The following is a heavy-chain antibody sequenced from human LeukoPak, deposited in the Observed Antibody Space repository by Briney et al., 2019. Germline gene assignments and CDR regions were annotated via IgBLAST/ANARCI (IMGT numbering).Heavy chain of an antibody. V-gene: IGHV3-53*01. J-gene: IGHJ4*02. Sequence: PGGSLRLSCAASGFTVSSNYMSWVRQAPGKGLEWVSVVYPGGSGASTYYADSVKGRFTISRDNSKDILYLQMNSLRADDTAVYYCAREVTGYYPYFGYWGQGTLVTVSS. CDR2: VYPGGSGAST. D-gene: IGHD3-9*01. CDR3: AREVTGYYPYFGY. CDR1: GFTVSSNY.